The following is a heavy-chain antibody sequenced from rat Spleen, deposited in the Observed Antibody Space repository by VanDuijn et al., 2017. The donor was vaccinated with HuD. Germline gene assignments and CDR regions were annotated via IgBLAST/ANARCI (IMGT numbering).Heavy chain of an antibody. CDR3: TRDRYGGSAYNWFAY. CDR2: IINTGGST. D-gene: IGHD1-11*01. J-gene: IGHJ3*01. CDR1: GFTFNNYW. Sequence: EVQLVESGGGLVQPGRSLKLSCVASGFTFNNYWMTWIRQAPGKGLEWVASIINTGGSTYYPDSVKGRFTISRDNAKSTLYLQMNSLRSEDTATYYGTRDRYGGSAYNWFAYWGQGTLVTVSS. V-gene: IGHV5-31*01.